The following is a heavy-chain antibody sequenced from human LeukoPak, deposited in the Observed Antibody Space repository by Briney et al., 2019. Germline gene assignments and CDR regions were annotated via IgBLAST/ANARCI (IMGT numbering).Heavy chain of an antibody. Sequence: PGGSLRLSCAASGFTFSSHAIHWVRQAPGKGLEWVAVISYDGRNKYYADSVKGRFTIPRDNSKNTLYLQMNSLRADDTAMYYCARDLTGSMDVWGQGTTVTVSS. D-gene: IGHD1-14*01. CDR1: GFTFSSHA. CDR3: ARDLTGSMDV. CDR2: ISYDGRNK. J-gene: IGHJ6*02. V-gene: IGHV3-30*04.